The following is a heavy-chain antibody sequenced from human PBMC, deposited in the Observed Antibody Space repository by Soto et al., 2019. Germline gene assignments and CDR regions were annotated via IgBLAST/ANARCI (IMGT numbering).Heavy chain of an antibody. V-gene: IGHV4-34*01. CDR3: ARGHRYDFWSGYFSQAFDY. J-gene: IGHJ4*02. D-gene: IGHD3-3*01. Sequence: SETLSLTCAVYGGSFSGYYWSWIRQPPGKGLEWIGEINHSGSTNYNPSLKSRVTISVDTSKNQFSLKLSSVTAADTAVYYCARGHRYDFWSGYFSQAFDYWGQGTLVTVS. CDR1: GGSFSGYY. CDR2: INHSGST.